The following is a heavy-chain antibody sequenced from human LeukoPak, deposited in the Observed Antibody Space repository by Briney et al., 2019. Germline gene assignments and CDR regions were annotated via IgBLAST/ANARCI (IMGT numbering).Heavy chain of an antibody. CDR2: LRGTGDST. D-gene: IGHD1-1*01. Sequence: GGSLRLSCAASGFTFTSIAMTWVPQAPGKGREWVSTLRGTGDSTHYADSVKGRFIISRDKSKNMLYLQMNGLRAEDTAIYYCAKGQELDDGVFDSWGQGTLVTVSS. CDR3: AKGQELDDGVFDS. J-gene: IGHJ4*02. CDR1: GFTFTSIA. V-gene: IGHV3-23*01.